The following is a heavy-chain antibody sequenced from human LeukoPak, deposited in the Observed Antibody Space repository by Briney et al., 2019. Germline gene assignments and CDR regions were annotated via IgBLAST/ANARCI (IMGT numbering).Heavy chain of an antibody. CDR1: GFTFSTYA. V-gene: IGHV3-23*01. CDR2: IRPDGDRT. J-gene: IGHJ4*02. Sequence: PGGSLRLSCAPSGFTFSTYAITWLPRGPGKGLEWVSPIRPDGDRTYYANSVRGRFTISRDNSKDTVYLQINGLRVEDTAVYYCAREQSGTRGWYTVDYWGQGTLVTVSS. D-gene: IGHD6-19*01. CDR3: AREQSGTRGWYTVDY.